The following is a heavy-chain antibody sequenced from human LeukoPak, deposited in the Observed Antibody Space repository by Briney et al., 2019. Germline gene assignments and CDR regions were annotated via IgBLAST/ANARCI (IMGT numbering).Heavy chain of an antibody. J-gene: IGHJ4*02. Sequence: GGSLRLSCAASGFTFSDYYMSWIRQVPGKGLEWISYISNTGNTIYYADSVKGRFTISRDNSKNTLYLQMNSLRAEDTAVYYCAKDQRKYFDYWGQGTLVTVSS. CDR3: AKDQRKYFDY. CDR2: ISNTGNTI. CDR1: GFTFSDYY. V-gene: IGHV3-11*04.